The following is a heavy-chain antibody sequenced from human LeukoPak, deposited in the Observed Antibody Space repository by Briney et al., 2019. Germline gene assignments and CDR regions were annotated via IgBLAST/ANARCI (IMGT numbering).Heavy chain of an antibody. J-gene: IGHJ6*02. D-gene: IGHD4-17*01. CDR1: GYTFTGYC. CDR3: ARGGDYGDYGPTLDYYYYGMDV. CDR2: INPNSGGT. V-gene: IGHV1-2*02. Sequence: GASVKVSCKASGYTFTGYCMHWVRQAPGQGLEWMGWINPNSGGTNYAQKFQGRVTMTRDTSISTAYMELSRLRSDDTAVYYCARGGDYGDYGPTLDYYYYGMDVWGQGTTVTVSS.